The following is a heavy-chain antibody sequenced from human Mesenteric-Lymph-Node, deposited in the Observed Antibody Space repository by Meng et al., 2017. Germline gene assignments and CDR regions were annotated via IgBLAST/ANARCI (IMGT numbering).Heavy chain of an antibody. V-gene: IGHV4-4*02. CDR3: ARGQRSYSGSYPEWFDP. CDR2: VYHRGDT. J-gene: IGHJ5*02. D-gene: IGHD1-26*01. CDR1: GDSISSDIW. Sequence: QVPLVESGPGLVKPSGTLSLTCTVSGDSISSDIWWSWVRQPPGKGLQWIGEVYHRGDTNYNPSLKSRVTISVDTSKNQFSLNLSSVTAADTAVYYCARGQRSYSGSYPEWFDPWGQGTLVTVSS.